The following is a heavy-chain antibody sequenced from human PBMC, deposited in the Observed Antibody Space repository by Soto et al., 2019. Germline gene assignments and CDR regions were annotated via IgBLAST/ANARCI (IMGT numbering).Heavy chain of an antibody. Sequence: GESLKISCAASGFTFSDYYMSWIRQAPGKGLEWVSYISSSGSTIYYADSMKGRFTISRDNAKNSLYLQMNSLRAEGTAVYYCARDLTDSKAVVVHYMDVWAKGTTVTVSS. D-gene: IGHD2-2*01. CDR3: ARDLTDSKAVVVHYMDV. CDR2: ISSSGSTI. CDR1: GFTFSDYY. V-gene: IGHV3-11*01. J-gene: IGHJ6*03.